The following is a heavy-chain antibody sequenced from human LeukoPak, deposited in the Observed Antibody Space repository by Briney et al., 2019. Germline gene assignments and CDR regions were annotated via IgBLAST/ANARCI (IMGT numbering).Heavy chain of an antibody. CDR2: ISSTSISI. Sequence: GGSLRLSCAASGFTFSTYAMNWVRQAPGKGLEWVSSISSTSISIYFADSVKGRFTVSRDNAKNSLYLQMNSLRAEDTAVYYCARGTAGGVINWGIDYWGQGTLVTVSS. CDR3: ARGTAGGVINWGIDY. V-gene: IGHV3-21*01. J-gene: IGHJ4*02. CDR1: GFTFSTYA. D-gene: IGHD3-16*02.